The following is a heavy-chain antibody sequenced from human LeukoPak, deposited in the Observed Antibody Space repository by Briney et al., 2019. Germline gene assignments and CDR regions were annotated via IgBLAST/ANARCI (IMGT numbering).Heavy chain of an antibody. D-gene: IGHD4-17*01. V-gene: IGHV3-30*02. CDR2: IRYDGSNK. CDR3: AKPDCGDYHRAFDY. J-gene: IGHJ4*02. Sequence: GGSLRLSCAASGFTFSSYGMHWVRQAPGKGLEWVAFIRYDGSNKYYADSVKGRFTISRDNSKNTLYLQMNSLRAEDTAVYYCAKPDCGDYHRAFDYWGQGTLVTVSS. CDR1: GFTFSSYG.